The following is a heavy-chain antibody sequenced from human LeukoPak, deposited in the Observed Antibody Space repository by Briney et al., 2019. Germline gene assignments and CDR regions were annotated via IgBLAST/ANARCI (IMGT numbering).Heavy chain of an antibody. J-gene: IGHJ4*02. CDR1: GSRFTSYW. CDR3: ARRYSSSWYGYYFDY. D-gene: IGHD6-13*01. V-gene: IGHV5-51*01. CDR2: IYPGDSDT. Sequence: GESLKISCKGSGSRFTSYWIGWVRQMPGKGLEWMGIIYPGDSDTRYSPSFQGQVTISADKSISTAYLQWSSLKASDTAMYYCARRYSSSWYGYYFDYWGQGTLVTVSS.